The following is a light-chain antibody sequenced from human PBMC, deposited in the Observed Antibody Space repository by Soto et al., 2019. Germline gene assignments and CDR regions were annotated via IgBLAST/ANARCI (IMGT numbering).Light chain of an antibody. Sequence: DIQMTQSPSSESASVGDSVTITCRASQDIGTWLAWYQQKPGQAPSLLIYAASSLQSGVPSRFSGSGSGTDFTLTINGLQPEDIATYYCQQTNSFPRTFGQGTKVEVK. CDR2: AAS. J-gene: IGKJ1*01. CDR1: QDIGTW. CDR3: QQTNSFPRT. V-gene: IGKV1-12*01.